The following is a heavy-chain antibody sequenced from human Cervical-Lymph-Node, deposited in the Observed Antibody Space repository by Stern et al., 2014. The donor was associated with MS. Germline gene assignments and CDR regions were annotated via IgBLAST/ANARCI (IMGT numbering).Heavy chain of an antibody. CDR2: IMPILGTS. CDR3: ARHLGSHESGWFDP. Sequence: VQLVQSGAAVKKPGSSVKVSCQASGGTLLSYPISWVRQAPGQGLEWLGGIMPILGTSNYAHKFQGRVTITADESTTTIYMELRSLKSEDTAVYYCARHLGSHESGWFDPWGQGTLVTVSS. D-gene: IGHD1-26*01. V-gene: IGHV1-69*01. J-gene: IGHJ5*02. CDR1: GGTLLSYP.